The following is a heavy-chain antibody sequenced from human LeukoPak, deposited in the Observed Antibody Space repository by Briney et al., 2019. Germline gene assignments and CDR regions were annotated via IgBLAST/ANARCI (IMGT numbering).Heavy chain of an antibody. CDR2: ISSSSSTI. Sequence: GGSLRLSCAASGFTFSSYSMNWVRQAPGKGLEWVSYISSSSSTIYYADSVKGPFTISRDNAKNSLYLQMNSLRDEDTAVYYCAKDSTTVTTAFDYWGQGTLVTVSS. J-gene: IGHJ4*02. CDR1: GFTFSSYS. CDR3: AKDSTTVTTAFDY. D-gene: IGHD4-17*01. V-gene: IGHV3-48*02.